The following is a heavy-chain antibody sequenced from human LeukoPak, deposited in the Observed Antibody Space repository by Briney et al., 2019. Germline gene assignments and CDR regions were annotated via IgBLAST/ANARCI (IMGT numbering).Heavy chain of an antibody. V-gene: IGHV4-39*01. J-gene: IGHJ5*02. Sequence: PSETLSLTCTVSGGSISSSSYSWGWLRQPPGKGLEWIGSIYYSGSTYYNPSLKSRVTISVDTSKNQFSLKLSSVTAADTAVYYCARNDYYDSSPWFDPWGQGTLVTVSS. CDR2: IYYSGST. CDR1: GGSISSSSYS. CDR3: ARNDYYDSSPWFDP. D-gene: IGHD3-22*01.